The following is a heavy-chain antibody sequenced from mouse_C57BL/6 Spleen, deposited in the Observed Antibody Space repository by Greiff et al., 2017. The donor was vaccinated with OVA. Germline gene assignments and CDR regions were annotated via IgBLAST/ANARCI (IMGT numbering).Heavy chain of an antibody. CDR3: TRNYDYDGYYFDY. CDR1: GYTFTSYW. V-gene: IGHV1-5*01. D-gene: IGHD2-4*01. CDR2: IYPGNSDT. Sequence: EVKLVESGTVLARPGASVKMSCKTSGYTFTSYWMHWVKQRPGQGLEWIGAIYPGNSDTSYNQKFKGKAKLTAVTSASTAYMELSSLTNEDSAVYYSTRNYDYDGYYFDYWGQGTTLTVSS. J-gene: IGHJ2*01.